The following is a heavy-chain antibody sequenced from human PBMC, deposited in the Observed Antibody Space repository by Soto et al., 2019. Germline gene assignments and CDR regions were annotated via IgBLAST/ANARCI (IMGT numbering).Heavy chain of an antibody. CDR2: ISAHNGNK. CDR1: GYTFTNYD. Sequence: QVELVQSGTEVKKPEASVKVSCKAYGYTFTNYDISWVRQAPGQGLEWMAWISAHNGNKNYAEKFQGRVTMTTDTSTSTAYMEVRSLRSDDTAVYYSARGLQSYFGMDVWGQGTTVTVSS. D-gene: IGHD1-1*01. V-gene: IGHV1-18*01. J-gene: IGHJ6*02. CDR3: ARGLQSYFGMDV.